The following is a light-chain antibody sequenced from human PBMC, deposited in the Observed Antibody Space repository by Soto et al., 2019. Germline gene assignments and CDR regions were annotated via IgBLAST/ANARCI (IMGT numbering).Light chain of an antibody. Sequence: EIVLTQSPATLSLSPGERAALSCRASQSVKTFLFWYQQRPGQAPRLLIHEASPRAAGIPARFSGSGFGTDFTLTISSLEPEDAAVYYCQQRSNWPPITFGQGTHWRL. CDR3: QQRSNWPPIT. J-gene: IGKJ5*01. V-gene: IGKV3-11*01. CDR1: QSVKTF. CDR2: EAS.